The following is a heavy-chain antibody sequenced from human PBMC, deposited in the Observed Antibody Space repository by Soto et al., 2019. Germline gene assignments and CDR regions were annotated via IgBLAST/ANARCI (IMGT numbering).Heavy chain of an antibody. CDR1: GGSVSGGTYY. J-gene: IGHJ4*02. CDR3: ARDGDYYDSSGYYYGYYFDY. V-gene: IGHV4-61*01. D-gene: IGHD3-22*01. Sequence: SETLSLTCTVFGGSVSGGTYYWSWIRQPPGKGLGWIGSIYFSGSTNDNRSLKSRVSISADTSKNQFSLNLNSVTAADTAVYYCARDGDYYDSSGYYYGYYFDYWGQATLVTVS. CDR2: IYFSGST.